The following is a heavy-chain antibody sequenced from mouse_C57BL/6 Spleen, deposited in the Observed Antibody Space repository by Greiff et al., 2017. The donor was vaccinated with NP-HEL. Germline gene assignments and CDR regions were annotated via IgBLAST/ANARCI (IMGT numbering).Heavy chain of an antibody. CDR2: IYPGSGNT. CDR1: GYTFTDYY. J-gene: IGHJ2*01. D-gene: IGHD1-1*01. Sequence: QVHVKQSGAELVRPGASVKLSCKASGYTFTDYYINWVKQRPGQGLEWIARIYPGSGNTYYNEKFKGKATLTAEKSSSTAYMQLSSLTSEDSAVYFCARGGLLRWPFDYWGQGTTLTVSS. V-gene: IGHV1-76*01. CDR3: ARGGLLRWPFDY.